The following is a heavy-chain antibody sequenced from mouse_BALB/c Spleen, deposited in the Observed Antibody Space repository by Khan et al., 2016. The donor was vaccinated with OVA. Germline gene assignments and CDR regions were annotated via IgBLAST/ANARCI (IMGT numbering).Heavy chain of an antibody. CDR1: GYTFTTAG. J-gene: IGHJ4*01. V-gene: IGHV9-4*02. D-gene: IGHD2-14*01. Sequence: QIQLVQSGPELKKPGGTVRISCKASGYTFTTAGMQWVQKMPGKGLKWIGWINTHSGVPKYAEDFKGRFAFSLETSASTAYLQITNLKNEDTATYFCARGGAAYYRNDGGAMEYWGQGTSVTVSS. CDR3: ARGGAAYYRNDGGAMEY. CDR2: INTHSGVP.